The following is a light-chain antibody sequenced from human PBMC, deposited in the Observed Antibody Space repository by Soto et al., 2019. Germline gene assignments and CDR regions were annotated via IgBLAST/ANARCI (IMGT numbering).Light chain of an antibody. CDR2: DVS. CDR1: SSDVAGYNF. V-gene: IGLV2-11*01. J-gene: IGLJ1*01. Sequence: QSVLAQPRSVSGSPGQSVTISCTGTSSDVAGYNFVSWYQQHPGKAPKLMIYDVSKRPSGVPDRFSGSKSGYTASLTISGPQAEDEADYYCCSYAGSYNYVFGTGTKV. CDR3: CSYAGSYNYV.